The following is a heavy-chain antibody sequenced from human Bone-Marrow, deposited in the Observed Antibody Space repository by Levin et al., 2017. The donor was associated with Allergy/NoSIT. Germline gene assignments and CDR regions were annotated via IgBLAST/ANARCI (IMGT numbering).Heavy chain of an antibody. J-gene: IGHJ5*02. Sequence: SGPTLVKPTQTLTLTCTFSGFSLSTSGVGVGWIRQPPGKALEWLALIYWDDDKRYSPSLKSRLTITKDTSKNQVVLTMTNMDPVDTATYYCAHSLLTFPTAYSSSSSVVWFDPWGQGTLVTVSS. CDR3: AHSLLTFPTAYSSSSSVVWFDP. V-gene: IGHV2-5*02. CDR1: GFSLSTSGVG. CDR2: IYWDDDK. D-gene: IGHD6-6*01.